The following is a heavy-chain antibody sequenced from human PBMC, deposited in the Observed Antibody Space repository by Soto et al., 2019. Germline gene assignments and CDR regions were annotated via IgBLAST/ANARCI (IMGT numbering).Heavy chain of an antibody. CDR3: ARDSGPPAGTSWAGNRLDP. CDR2: ISYDGNNN. D-gene: IGHD2-2*01. Sequence: QVQLVESGGGVVQPGRSLRLSCAASGFIFSSYAMYWVRQAPGKGLEWVAVISYDGNNNFYTDSVKGRFTISRDNSKXXLXXQMNNLRPDDTAVYFCARDSGPPAGTSWAGNRLDPWGHGTLVTVSS. V-gene: IGHV3-30-3*01. CDR1: GFIFSSYA. J-gene: IGHJ5*02.